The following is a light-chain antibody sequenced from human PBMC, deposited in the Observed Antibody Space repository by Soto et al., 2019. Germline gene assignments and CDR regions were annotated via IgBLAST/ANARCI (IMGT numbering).Light chain of an antibody. Sequence: QSVLTQPPSVYGAPGQRVSISCTGTSSNIGAGYDVHWYQHLPGTAPKLLIFGDINRPSWVPDRFSGSKSGTSASLAITGLQAEDEADYYCQSYDSSLSISVFGGGTKLTVL. CDR2: GDI. V-gene: IGLV1-40*01. CDR1: SSNIGAGYD. CDR3: QSYDSSLSISV. J-gene: IGLJ2*01.